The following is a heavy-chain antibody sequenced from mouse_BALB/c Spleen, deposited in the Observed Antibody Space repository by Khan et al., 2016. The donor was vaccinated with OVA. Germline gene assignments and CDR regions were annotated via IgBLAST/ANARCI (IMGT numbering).Heavy chain of an antibody. J-gene: IGHJ3*01. CDR3: AREGAYYRSDGWFAY. D-gene: IGHD2-14*01. Sequence: QVQLKQSRAELARPGASVKMSCKASGYTFTTYTIHWVKQRPGQGLEWIGYIIPSNDYTNYNQKFKDRATLTADKSSSTAYMQLSSPTSEDSAVDYGAREGAYYRSDGWFAYWGQGTLVTVSA. CDR2: IIPSNDYT. CDR1: GYTFTTYT. V-gene: IGHV1-4*01.